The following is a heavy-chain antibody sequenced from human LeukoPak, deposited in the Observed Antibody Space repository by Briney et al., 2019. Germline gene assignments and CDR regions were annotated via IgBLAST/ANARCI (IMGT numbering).Heavy chain of an antibody. V-gene: IGHV3-30*18. CDR3: AKGIAVTGTTNYFDY. Sequence: PGRSLRLSFAASGFTFSSYGMHWVRQAPGKGLEWVSVISYDGSNEYYADSVRGRFTISRDNSKNTLHLQMNSLRAEDTAVYYCAKGIAVTGTTNYFDYWGQGTLVTVSS. CDR2: ISYDGSNE. J-gene: IGHJ4*02. D-gene: IGHD6-19*01. CDR1: GFTFSSYG.